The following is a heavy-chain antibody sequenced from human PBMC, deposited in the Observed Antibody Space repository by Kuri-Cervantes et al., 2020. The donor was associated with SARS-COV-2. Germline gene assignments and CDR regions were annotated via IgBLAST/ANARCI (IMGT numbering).Heavy chain of an antibody. J-gene: IGHJ6*03. Sequence: GGSLRLSCAASGFTLCSYGMLCVRQAPGKGLEWVAVISYDGSNKYYADSVKGRFTISRDNSKNTLYLQMNSLTPEDTAVYYCAKDSGPAPYSYYHMDGWGKGTTVTVSS. D-gene: IGHD3-10*01. CDR3: AKDSGPAPYSYYHMDG. V-gene: IGHV3-30*18. CDR1: GFTLCSYG. CDR2: ISYDGSNK.